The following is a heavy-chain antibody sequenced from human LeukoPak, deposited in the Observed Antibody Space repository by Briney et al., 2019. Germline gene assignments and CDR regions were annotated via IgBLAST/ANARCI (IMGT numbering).Heavy chain of an antibody. D-gene: IGHD6-6*01. CDR1: GGSISSYF. V-gene: IGHV4-59*01. CDR2: IYYSGST. CDR3: AREWIAARNANWFDP. J-gene: IGHJ5*02. Sequence: SETLSLTCTVSGGSISSYFWSWIRQPPGKGLEWIGHIYYSGSTNYNPSLKSRVTISVDTSKNQFSLKLSSVTAADTAVYYCAREWIAARNANWFDPWGQGTLVTVSS.